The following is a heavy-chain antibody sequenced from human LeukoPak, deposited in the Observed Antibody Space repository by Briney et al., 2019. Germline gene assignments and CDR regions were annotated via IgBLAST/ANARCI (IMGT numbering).Heavy chain of an antibody. D-gene: IGHD4-23*01. CDR2: IIPIFGTA. J-gene: IGHJ4*02. CDR3: ARADYGGNSLDY. V-gene: IGHV1-69*13. Sequence: SVKVSCKASGGTFSSYAISWVRQAPGQGLEWMGGIIPIFGTANYAQKFQGRVTITADESTSTAYMELSSLRSEDTAVYYCARADYGGNSLDYWGQGTLVTVSS. CDR1: GGTFSSYA.